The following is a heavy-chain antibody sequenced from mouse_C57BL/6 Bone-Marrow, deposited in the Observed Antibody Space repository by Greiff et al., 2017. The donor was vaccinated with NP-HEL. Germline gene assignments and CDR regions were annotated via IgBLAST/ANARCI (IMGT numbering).Heavy chain of an antibody. CDR1: GFTFSSYA. J-gene: IGHJ4*01. CDR3: TRDRGRYYGSSFYAMDY. CDR2: ISSGGDYI. D-gene: IGHD1-1*01. Sequence: EVMLVESGEGLVKPGGSLKLSCAASGFTFSSYAMSWVRQTPEKRLEWVAYISSGGDYIYYADTVKGRFTISRDNARNTLHLQMSSLKSEDTAMYYCTRDRGRYYGSSFYAMDYWGQGTSVTVSS. V-gene: IGHV5-9-1*02.